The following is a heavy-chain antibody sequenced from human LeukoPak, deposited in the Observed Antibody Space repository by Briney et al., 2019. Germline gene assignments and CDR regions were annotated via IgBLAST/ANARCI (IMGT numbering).Heavy chain of an antibody. J-gene: IGHJ6*02. CDR3: ARDDSSGYHYYYYGMDV. Sequence: PSETLSLTCTVCGGSISSSSYYWGWIRQPPGKGLEWIGSIYYSGSTYYNPSLKSRVTISVDTSKNQFSLKLSSVTAADTAVYYCARDDSSGYHYYYYGMDVWGQGTTVTVSS. V-gene: IGHV4-39*02. D-gene: IGHD3-22*01. CDR2: IYYSGST. CDR1: GGSISSSSYY.